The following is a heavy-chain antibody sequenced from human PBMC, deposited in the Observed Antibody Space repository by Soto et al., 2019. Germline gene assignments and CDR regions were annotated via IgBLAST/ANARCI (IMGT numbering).Heavy chain of an antibody. J-gene: IGHJ3*02. CDR1: GFTFSSYA. CDR2: ISGSGGST. CDR3: AKDLSPGYCSGGSCYRAFDI. D-gene: IGHD2-15*01. Sequence: GGSLRLSCAASGFTFSSYAMSWVRQAPGKGLEWVSAISGSGGSTHYADSVKGRFTISRDNSKNTLYLQMNSLRAEDTAVYYCAKDLSPGYCSGGSCYRAFDIWGQGTMVTVSS. V-gene: IGHV3-23*01.